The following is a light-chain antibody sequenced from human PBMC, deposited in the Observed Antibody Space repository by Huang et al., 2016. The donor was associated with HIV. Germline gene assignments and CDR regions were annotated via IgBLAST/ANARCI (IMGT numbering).Light chain of an antibody. CDR3: QQYYSTPIT. Sequence: DIQMTQSPSSLSASVGDRVTITCRASQGISNSLAWYQQKPGKAPNFLLYAASRLESGVPSRFSGSGSGTDYTLTISSLQPEDFATYYCQQYYSTPITFGQGTRLEIK. CDR1: QGISNS. V-gene: IGKV1-NL1*01. CDR2: AAS. J-gene: IGKJ5*01.